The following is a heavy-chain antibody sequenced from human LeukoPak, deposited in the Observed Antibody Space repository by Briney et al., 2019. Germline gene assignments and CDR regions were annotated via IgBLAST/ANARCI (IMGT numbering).Heavy chain of an antibody. Sequence: GASVKVSCKASGYTFTSYGISWVRQAPGQGLEWMGWISAYNGNTNYAQKLQGRVTMTTDTSTSTAYMELRSLRSDDTAVYYCARDLRITMTVVVREDRFDIWGQGTMVTVSS. CDR2: ISAYNGNT. CDR1: GYTFTSYG. V-gene: IGHV1-18*01. CDR3: ARDLRITMTVVVREDRFDI. J-gene: IGHJ3*02. D-gene: IGHD3-22*01.